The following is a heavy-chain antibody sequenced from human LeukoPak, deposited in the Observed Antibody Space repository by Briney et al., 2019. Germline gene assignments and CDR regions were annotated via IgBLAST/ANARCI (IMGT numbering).Heavy chain of an antibody. D-gene: IGHD2-15*01. Sequence: GRSLRLSCAASGFTFSSYGMHWVRQAPGKGLEWVAVIWYDGSNKYYAVSVKGRFTISRDNSKNTLYLQMNSLRAEDTAVYYCARDVASVVAAAGDYWGQGTLVTVSS. CDR3: ARDVASVVAAAGDY. J-gene: IGHJ4*02. V-gene: IGHV3-33*01. CDR1: GFTFSSYG. CDR2: IWYDGSNK.